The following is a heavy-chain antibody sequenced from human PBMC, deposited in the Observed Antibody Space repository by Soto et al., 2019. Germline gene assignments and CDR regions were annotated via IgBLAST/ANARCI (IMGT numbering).Heavy chain of an antibody. V-gene: IGHV3-30*18. J-gene: IGHJ6*02. Sequence: VQMEESGGGVVQPGRSMRLTCAVSGFTFSDYGMHWVRQAPRKGLEWVAVVSDDGSSEFYADTVKGRFTISTDNSKNTLHLQMNSLRTEDTAVYYCAKAGYCTRGNCYDYYRYGMDVWGPGTAFTV. CDR3: AKAGYCTRGNCYDYYRYGMDV. CDR1: GFTFSDYG. CDR2: VSDDGSSE. D-gene: IGHD3-10*01.